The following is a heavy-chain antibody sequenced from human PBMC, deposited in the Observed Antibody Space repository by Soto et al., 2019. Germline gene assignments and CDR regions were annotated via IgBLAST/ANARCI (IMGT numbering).Heavy chain of an antibody. CDR3: AALSNTIGYYGMDV. CDR2: IVVGSGNT. J-gene: IGHJ6*02. D-gene: IGHD3-3*01. V-gene: IGHV1-58*01. CDR1: GLTFTISA. Sequence: SVKVSCKAAGLTFTISAVQWVRQTRGQRLEWIGWIVVGSGNTNYAQKFQERVTITRDMSTSTAYMELSSLRSEDTAVYYCAALSNTIGYYGMDVWGQGTTVTVSS.